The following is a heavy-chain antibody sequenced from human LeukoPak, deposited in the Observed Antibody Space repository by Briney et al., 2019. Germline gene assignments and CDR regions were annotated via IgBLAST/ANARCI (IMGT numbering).Heavy chain of an antibody. CDR2: ISGSGGST. D-gene: IGHD5-12*01. V-gene: IGHV3-23*01. J-gene: IGHJ4*02. Sequence: PGGSLRLSCAASGFTFSSYGMSWVRQAPGKGLEWVSAISGSGGSTYYADSVKGRFTISRDNSKNTLYLQMNSLRAEDTAVYYCARDGGYDFYFDYWGQGTLVTVSS. CDR1: GFTFSSYG. CDR3: ARDGGYDFYFDY.